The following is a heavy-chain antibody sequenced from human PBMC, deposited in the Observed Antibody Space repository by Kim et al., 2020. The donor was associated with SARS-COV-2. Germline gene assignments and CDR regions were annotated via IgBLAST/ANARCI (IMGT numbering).Heavy chain of an antibody. Sequence: GGSLRLSCAASGFSFGKYSMNWVRQAPGKGLEWFSYISIGSSPIYHGDSVKGRFTISRDDAKNSLYLQMNSLRAEDSAVYYCVRGTAGVGYYYYGMDVWGQGTTVTVSS. D-gene: IGHD6-13*01. CDR2: ISIGSSPI. CDR3: VRGTAGVGYYYYGMDV. V-gene: IGHV3-48*04. CDR1: GFSFGKYS. J-gene: IGHJ6*02.